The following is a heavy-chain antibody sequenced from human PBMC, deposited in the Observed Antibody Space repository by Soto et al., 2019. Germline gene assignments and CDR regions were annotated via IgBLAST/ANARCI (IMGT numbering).Heavy chain of an antibody. J-gene: IGHJ6*02. Sequence: SETLSLTCTVSGGSISSYYWSWIRQPPGKGLEWIGYIYYSGSTNYNPSLKSRVTISVDTSKNQFSLKLSSVTAADTAVYYCARDRSYSSGWYDRYYYYGMDVWGQGTTFTV. CDR2: IYYSGST. D-gene: IGHD6-19*01. CDR1: GGSISSYY. V-gene: IGHV4-59*01. CDR3: ARDRSYSSGWYDRYYYYGMDV.